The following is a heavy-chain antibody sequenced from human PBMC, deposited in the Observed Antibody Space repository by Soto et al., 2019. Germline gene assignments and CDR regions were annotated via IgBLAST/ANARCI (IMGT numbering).Heavy chain of an antibody. D-gene: IGHD6-13*01. CDR2: IYYSGST. CDR1: GGSISSSSYY. Sequence: PSETLSLTCTVSGGSISSSSYYWGWIRQPPGKGLEWIGSIYYSGSTYYNPSLKSRVTISVDTSKNQFSLKLSSVTAADTAVYYCASWSPYSSSWYDYYYGMDVWGQGTTVTVSS. J-gene: IGHJ6*02. CDR3: ASWSPYSSSWYDYYYGMDV. V-gene: IGHV4-39*01.